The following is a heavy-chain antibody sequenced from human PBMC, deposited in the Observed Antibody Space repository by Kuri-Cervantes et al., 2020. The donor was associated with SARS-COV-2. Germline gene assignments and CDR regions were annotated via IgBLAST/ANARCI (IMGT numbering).Heavy chain of an antibody. CDR3: ARTRTAFPCSSGWAFDY. V-gene: IGHV3-9*01. CDR2: ISWNSGSI. D-gene: IGHD6-19*01. J-gene: IGHJ4*02. CDR1: GFTFDDYA. Sequence: GGSLRLSCAASGFTFDDYAMHWVRQAPGKGLEWVSGISWNSGSIGYADSVKGRFTISRDNAKNSLYLQVNSLRAEDTAVYYCARTRTAFPCSSGWAFDYWGQGTLVTVSS.